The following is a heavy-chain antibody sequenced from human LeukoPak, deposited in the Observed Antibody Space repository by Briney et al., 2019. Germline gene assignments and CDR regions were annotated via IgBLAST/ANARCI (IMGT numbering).Heavy chain of an antibody. J-gene: IGHJ4*02. D-gene: IGHD3-10*01. CDR1: GFTFRIYG. CDR2: ISDTSDI. V-gene: IGHV3-21*06. Sequence: GGSLRLSCAASGFTFRIYGMNWVRQAPGKGLEWVSSISDTSDISYADSVKGRFTVSRDNSKNSVFLQMNSLRLEDTAVYYCARDRGARGRGLAWGQGTLVSVSS. CDR3: ARDRGARGRGLA.